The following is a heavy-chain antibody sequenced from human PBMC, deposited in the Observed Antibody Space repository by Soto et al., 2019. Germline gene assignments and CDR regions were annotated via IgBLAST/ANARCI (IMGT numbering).Heavy chain of an antibody. Sequence: QITLKESGPTLVKPTQTLTLTCTFSGFSLSTSGVGVGWIRQPPGKALEWLALIYWDDDKRYSPSLKSRLTITKDTSKNQVVLTMTNMDPVDTATYYCAHLTYYYDSSGYPVFDYWGQGTLVTVSS. CDR2: IYWDDDK. J-gene: IGHJ4*02. D-gene: IGHD3-22*01. CDR1: GFSLSTSGVG. CDR3: AHLTYYYDSSGYPVFDY. V-gene: IGHV2-5*02.